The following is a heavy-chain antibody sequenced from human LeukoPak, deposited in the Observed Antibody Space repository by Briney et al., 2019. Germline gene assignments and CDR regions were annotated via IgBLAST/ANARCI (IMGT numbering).Heavy chain of an antibody. CDR3: ARSWDYGDYAGRGAYYLDY. CDR1: GYTFTGYY. D-gene: IGHD4-17*01. CDR2: INPNSGGT. Sequence: ASVKVSCKAYGYTFTGYYMHWVRQAPGQGLEWMGRINPNSGGTNYAQKFQGRVTMTRDTSISTAYMELSRLRSDDTAVYYCARSWDYGDYAGRGAYYLDYWGQGTLVTVSS. J-gene: IGHJ4*02. V-gene: IGHV1-2*06.